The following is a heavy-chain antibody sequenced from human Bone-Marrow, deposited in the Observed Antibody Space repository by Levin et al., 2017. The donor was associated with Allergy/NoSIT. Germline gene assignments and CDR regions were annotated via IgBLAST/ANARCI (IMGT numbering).Heavy chain of an antibody. CDR2: VHHSGTT. CDR1: GATITSYH. CDR3: VRDPGSSSWSGPFDY. D-gene: IGHD6-13*01. V-gene: IGHV4-4*07. Sequence: SETLSLTCSVSGATITSYHYNWVRQTAGNGLEWIGRVHHSGTTNYRPSLKSRVTMSADTSMNQISLRLSAVSAADTAVYYCVRDPGSSSWSGPFDYWGQGILVIVSS. J-gene: IGHJ4*02.